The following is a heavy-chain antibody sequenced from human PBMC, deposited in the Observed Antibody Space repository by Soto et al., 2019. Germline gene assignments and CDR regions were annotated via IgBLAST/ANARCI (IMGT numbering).Heavy chain of an antibody. J-gene: IGHJ6*03. CDR2: INHSGST. Sequence: PSETLSLTCAVYGGCFSGYDWSWIRQPPGKGLEWIGEINHSGSTNYNPSRKSRGTISVDTSKNHFSLKLSSVTAADTAVYYCARGLYSCSGGCYAPYFYYYMDVWGKGTPVTVSS. CDR1: GGCFSGYD. CDR3: ARGLYSCSGGCYAPYFYYYMDV. V-gene: IGHV4-34*01. D-gene: IGHD2-2*01.